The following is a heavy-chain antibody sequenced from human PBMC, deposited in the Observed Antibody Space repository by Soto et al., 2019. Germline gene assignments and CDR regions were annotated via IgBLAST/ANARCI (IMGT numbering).Heavy chain of an antibody. CDR1: GGNDSRSR. J-gene: IGHJ5*02. Sequence: GDSEKISGEGCGGNDSRSRRWWVRQMPGKGLEWMGIIYPGDSDTRYSPSFQGQVTISADKSISTAYLQWSSLKASDTAMYDCARQVGEYNWFDPWGQGTLVP. CDR3: ARQVGEYNWFDP. D-gene: IGHD3-16*01. CDR2: IYPGDSDT. V-gene: IGHV5-51*01.